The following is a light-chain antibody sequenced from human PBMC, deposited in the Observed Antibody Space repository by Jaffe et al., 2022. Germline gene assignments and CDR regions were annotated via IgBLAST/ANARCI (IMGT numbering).Light chain of an antibody. CDR1: QSISGW. J-gene: IGKJ4*01. V-gene: IGKV1-5*03. Sequence: DIEMTQSPSTLSASEGDRVTITCRASQSISGWLAWYQQKPGEAPKLLISKASSLESGVPSRFSGSGSGTEFTLTISSLQPDDFATYYCQQYSSFSLTFGGGTKVEIK. CDR3: QQYSSFSLT. CDR2: KAS.